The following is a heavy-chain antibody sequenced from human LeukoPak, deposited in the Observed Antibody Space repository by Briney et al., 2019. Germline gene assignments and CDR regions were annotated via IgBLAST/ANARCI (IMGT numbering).Heavy chain of an antibody. Sequence: GGSLRLSCVVSGFTFSSYAMNWVRQAPGKGLEWVSAISGSYNSTYYADSVKGRFTISRDNSKNTLYLQMNSLRAEDTAVYYCAKWGCSGGSCYPFAYWGQGTLVTVSS. J-gene: IGHJ4*02. CDR3: AKWGCSGGSCYPFAY. CDR2: ISGSYNST. D-gene: IGHD2-15*01. CDR1: GFTFSSYA. V-gene: IGHV3-23*01.